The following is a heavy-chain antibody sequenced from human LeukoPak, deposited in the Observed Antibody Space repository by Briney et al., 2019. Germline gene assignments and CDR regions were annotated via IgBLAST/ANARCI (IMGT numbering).Heavy chain of an antibody. CDR2: INSDGSST. CDR1: GFTFSSYG. CDR3: ARESTSIEVAGYDY. V-gene: IGHV3-74*01. D-gene: IGHD6-19*01. Sequence: GGSLRLSCAASGFTFSSYGMSWVRQAPGKGLVWVSRINSDGSSTDYADSVEGRFTISRDNAENTLYLQMNSLRAEDTALYYCARESTSIEVAGYDYWGQGTLVTVSS. J-gene: IGHJ4*02.